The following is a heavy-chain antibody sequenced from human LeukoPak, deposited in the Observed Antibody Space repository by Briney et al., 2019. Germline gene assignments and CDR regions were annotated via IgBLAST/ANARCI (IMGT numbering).Heavy chain of an antibody. Sequence: EPGGSLRLSCAASGFTFSSYGMHWVRQAPGKGLEWVAVIWYDGGNKYYADSVKGRFTISRDNSKNTLYLQMNSLRAEDTAVYYCARDRSYYYGMDVWGQGTTVTVSS. V-gene: IGHV3-33*01. J-gene: IGHJ6*02. CDR1: GFTFSSYG. CDR2: IWYDGGNK. CDR3: ARDRSYYYGMDV.